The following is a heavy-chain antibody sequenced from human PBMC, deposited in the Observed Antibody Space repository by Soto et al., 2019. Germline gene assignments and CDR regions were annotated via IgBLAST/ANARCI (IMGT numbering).Heavy chain of an antibody. CDR2: ISKDGMNK. CDR1: GFSFSSYA. Sequence: QVRLVESGGGVVQPGRSLRLSCTASGFSFSSYAMYWFRQPPGKGLEWVAVISKDGMNKNYADSVKGQVTVSRDNANYSLDLQLNSLRGEDTAMYYCARDMYSSDYFVKWFEPWGQGTLVAVSS. J-gene: IGHJ5*02. D-gene: IGHD6-19*01. V-gene: IGHV3-30*04. CDR3: ARDMYSSDYFVKWFEP.